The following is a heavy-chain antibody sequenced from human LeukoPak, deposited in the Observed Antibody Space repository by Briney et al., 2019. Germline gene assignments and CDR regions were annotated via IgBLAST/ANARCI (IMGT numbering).Heavy chain of an antibody. CDR3: AKTTYSSSWYTSS. CDR2: IRYDGSNK. CDR1: GFTFSSYG. V-gene: IGHV3-30*02. D-gene: IGHD6-13*01. Sequence: GGSLRLSCAASGFTFSSYGMHWVRQAPGKGLEWVAFIRYDGSNKYYADSVKGRFTISRDNSKNTLSLQMNSLRAEDTAVYYCAKTTYSSSWYTSSWGQGTLVTVSS. J-gene: IGHJ4*02.